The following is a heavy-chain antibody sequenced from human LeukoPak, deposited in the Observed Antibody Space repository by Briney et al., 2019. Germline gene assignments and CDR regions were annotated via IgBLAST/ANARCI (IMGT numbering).Heavy chain of an antibody. CDR3: ARGDDYSNYSSFGGFDY. CDR1: GGSISSGDYY. Sequence: PSETLSLTCTVSGGSISSGDYYWSWIRQPPGKGLEWIGYVYYSGSTYYNPSLKSRVTISVDTSKNQFSLKLSSVTAADTAVYYCARGDDYSNYSSFGGFDYWGQGTLVTVSS. J-gene: IGHJ4*02. CDR2: VYYSGST. D-gene: IGHD4-11*01. V-gene: IGHV4-30-4*08.